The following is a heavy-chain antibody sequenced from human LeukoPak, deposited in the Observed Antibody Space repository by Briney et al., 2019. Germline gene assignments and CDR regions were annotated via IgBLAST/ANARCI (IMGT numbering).Heavy chain of an antibody. V-gene: IGHV4-39*01. CDR2: IYYSGST. CDR1: GGSISSSTYY. Sequence: SETLSLTCTVSGGSISSSTYYWGWIRQPPGKGLEWIGSIYYSGSTFYSPSLKSRVTISVDTSKNQFSLKLSSVTAADTAVYYCARLKDYYYSYMDVWGKGTTVTISS. CDR3: ARLKDYYYSYMDV. J-gene: IGHJ6*03.